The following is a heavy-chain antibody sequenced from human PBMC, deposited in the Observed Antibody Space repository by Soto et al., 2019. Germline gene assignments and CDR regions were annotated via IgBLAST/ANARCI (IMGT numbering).Heavy chain of an antibody. CDR1: RFTFRAYT. CDR2: IDGRDGT. J-gene: IGHJ4*02. V-gene: IGHV3-23*01. D-gene: IGHD2-21*02. Sequence: EVQLLESGGGLVQPGGSLRLSCAGSRFTFRAYTMAWVRQAPGKGLEWVSGIDGRDGTYYADSVKGRFNISRDSSRNTLFLQMKSLRADDTAVYYCAKTGPVTARIRFDYWGQGALVTVS. CDR3: AKTGPVTARIRFDY.